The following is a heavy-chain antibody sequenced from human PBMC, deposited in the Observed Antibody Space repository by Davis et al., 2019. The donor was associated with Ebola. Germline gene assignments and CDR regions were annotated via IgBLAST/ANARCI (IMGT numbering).Heavy chain of an antibody. V-gene: IGHV3-48*01. CDR1: GFTFSSYA. J-gene: IGHJ6*04. Sequence: GESLKISCAASGFTFSSYAMSWVRQAPGKGLEWVSYISSSSSTKYYADSVKGRFTISRDNAKNSLYLQMNSLRAEDTAVYYCADVYGVDVWGKGTTVTVSS. CDR2: ISSSSSTK. CDR3: ADVYGVDV.